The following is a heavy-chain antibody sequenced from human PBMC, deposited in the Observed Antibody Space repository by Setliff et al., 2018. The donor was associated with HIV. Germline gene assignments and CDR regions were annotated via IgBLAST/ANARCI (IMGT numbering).Heavy chain of an antibody. D-gene: IGHD2-8*01. V-gene: IGHV1-69-2*01. CDR3: ARRGVGTSDAFDL. J-gene: IGHJ3*01. CDR2: VDPEDGET. Sequence: ASVKVSCKASGYTFTDYYMHWVQQAPGKGLEWMGRVDPEDGETIYAEKFQGRVTITADTSTDTAYMELSSLRSEDTAVYYCARRGVGTSDAFDLWGQGTMVTVSS. CDR1: GYTFTDYY.